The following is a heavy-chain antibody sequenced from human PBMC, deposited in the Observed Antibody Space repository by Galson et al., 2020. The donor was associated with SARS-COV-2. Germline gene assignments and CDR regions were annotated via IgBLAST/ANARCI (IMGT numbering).Heavy chain of an antibody. J-gene: IGHJ4*02. CDR2: MNPDVGNT. D-gene: IGHD6-13*01. CDR3: ARLYIKSDSSSWYY. Sequence: GESLKISCQTSGYTFTNYDINWVRQAPGQGLEWMGWMNPDVGNTGYAQKFQGRVSMTRDISISTAYMELRSLTSEDTAIYYCARLYIKSDSSSWYYWGQGTLVTVSS. CDR1: GYTFTNYD. V-gene: IGHV1-8*02.